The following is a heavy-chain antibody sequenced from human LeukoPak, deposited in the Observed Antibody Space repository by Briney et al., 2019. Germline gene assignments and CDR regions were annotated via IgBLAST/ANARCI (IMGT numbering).Heavy chain of an antibody. Sequence: GGSLRLSCAASGFTFSSYAMSWVRQAPGKGLEWVSAISGSGGSTYYADSVKGRFTISRDNSKNTLYLQTNSLRAEDTAVYYCASGSGSPYYYYYYMDVWGKGTTVTVSS. D-gene: IGHD3-10*01. CDR1: GFTFSSYA. J-gene: IGHJ6*03. CDR3: ASGSGSPYYYYYYMDV. CDR2: ISGSGGST. V-gene: IGHV3-23*01.